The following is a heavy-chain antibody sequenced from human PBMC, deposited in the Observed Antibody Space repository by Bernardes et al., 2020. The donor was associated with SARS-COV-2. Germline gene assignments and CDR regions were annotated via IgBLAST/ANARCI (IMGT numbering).Heavy chain of an antibody. CDR2: ISGIDSST. CDR3: AKIASYYGDYYGMDV. Sequence: GGSLRLSCAASGFTFSSYAMSWVRQAPGKGLEWVSTISGIDSSTNHADSVKGRFTISRDNSKNTLYLQMNSLRAEDTAVYYCAKIASYYGDYYGMDVWGQGTTVTVSS. V-gene: IGHV3-23*01. D-gene: IGHD3-10*01. CDR1: GFTFSSYA. J-gene: IGHJ6*02.